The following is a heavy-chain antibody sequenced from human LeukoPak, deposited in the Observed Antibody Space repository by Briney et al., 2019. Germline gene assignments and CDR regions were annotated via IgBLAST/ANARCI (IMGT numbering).Heavy chain of an antibody. D-gene: IGHD1-26*01. CDR3: ARDKVVGATYFDY. CDR1: GFTFSNYW. CDR2: IHQDGSEI. J-gene: IGHJ4*02. Sequence: PGGSLRLSCAASGFTFSNYWMSWVRQAPGEGPEWVANIHQDGSEIYYVDSVKGRFTISRDNTKNSVYLQMNSLRAEDTAVYFCARDKVVGATYFDYWGQGTLVTVSS. V-gene: IGHV3-7*01.